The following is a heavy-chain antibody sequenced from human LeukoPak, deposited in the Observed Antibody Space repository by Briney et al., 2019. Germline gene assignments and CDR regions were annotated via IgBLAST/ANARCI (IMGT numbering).Heavy chain of an antibody. V-gene: IGHV4-4*02. CDR2: IYHSGST. CDR3: ARDRVVPAANYYYYGMDV. CDR1: GGPISSSNW. J-gene: IGHJ6*04. Sequence: SGPLCFTCAVSGGPISSSNWWSWVRQPPGKGREWIGEIYHSGSTNYNPSLKSRVTISVDKSKNQFSLKRSSVTAADTAVYYCARDRVVPAANYYYYGMDVWGKGTTVTVSS. D-gene: IGHD2-2*01.